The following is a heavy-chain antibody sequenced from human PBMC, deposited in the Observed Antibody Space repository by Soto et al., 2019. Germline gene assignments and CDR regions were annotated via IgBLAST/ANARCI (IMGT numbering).Heavy chain of an antibody. Sequence: ASVKVSCKASGGTFSSSGISWVRQAPGQGLDWMGGIIPIFGTANYAQKFQDRVTITVDKSTSTAYMELSSLRSEDTAVYYCARITYYYDSSGYWARAFDSWGQGTRVTVSS. V-gene: IGHV1-69*06. D-gene: IGHD3-22*01. J-gene: IGHJ3*02. CDR3: ARITYYYDSSGYWARAFDS. CDR2: IIPIFGTA. CDR1: GGTFSSSG.